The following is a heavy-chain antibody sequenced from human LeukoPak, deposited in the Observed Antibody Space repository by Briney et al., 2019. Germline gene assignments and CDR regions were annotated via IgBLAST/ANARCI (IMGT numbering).Heavy chain of an antibody. CDR2: TYFGSKWYH. J-gene: IGHJ4*02. D-gene: IGHD5-24*01. CDR1: GDSVSRNNIA. CDR3: ARGLGWPYFDS. V-gene: IGHV6-1*01. Sequence: SQTLSLTCAISGDSVSRNNIAWNWIRQSPSGGLEWLGRTYFGSKWYHEYAISVKGRITINPDTSKNQFSLQLNSVTPEDTAIYYCARGLGWPYFDSWGQGTLVTVSS.